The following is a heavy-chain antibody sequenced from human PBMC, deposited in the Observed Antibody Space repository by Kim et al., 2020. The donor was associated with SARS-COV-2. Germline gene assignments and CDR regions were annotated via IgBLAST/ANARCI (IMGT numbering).Heavy chain of an antibody. V-gene: IGHV1-69*06. CDR2: IIPIFGTA. J-gene: IGHJ6*02. D-gene: IGHD5-12*01. CDR1: GGTFSSYA. CDR3: ARERESQRSGYDLYYYYYGMYV. Sequence: SVKVSCKASGGTFSSYAISWVRQAPGQGLEWMGGIIPIFGTANYAQKFQGRVTITADKSTSTAYMELSSLRSEDTAVYYCARERESQRSGYDLYYYYYGMYVWGHGTTVTVSS.